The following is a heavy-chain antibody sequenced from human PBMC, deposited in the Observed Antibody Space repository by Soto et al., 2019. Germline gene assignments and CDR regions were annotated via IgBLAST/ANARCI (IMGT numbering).Heavy chain of an antibody. J-gene: IGHJ5*02. Sequence: GASVKVSCKASGYTFTSYYMHWVRQAPGQGLEWMGIINPSGGSTSYAQKFQGRVTMTRDTSTSTVYMELSSLRSEDTAVYYCARGYFEYSSVGNWFDPWGQGTLVTVSS. V-gene: IGHV1-46*01. CDR1: GYTFTSYY. CDR3: ARGYFEYSSVGNWFDP. D-gene: IGHD6-19*01. CDR2: INPSGGST.